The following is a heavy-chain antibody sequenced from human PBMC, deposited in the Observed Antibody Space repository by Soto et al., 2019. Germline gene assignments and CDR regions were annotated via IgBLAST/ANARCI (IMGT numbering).Heavy chain of an antibody. J-gene: IGHJ5*02. CDR1: GGSFSGYY. CDR2: INHSGST. Sequence: SETLSLTCAVYGGSFSGYYWSWIRQPPGKGLEWIGEINHSGSTNYNPSLKSRVTISVDTSKNQFSLKLSSVTAADTAVYYCARTPYSSSWGGAQNNWFAPWGQGTLVTVSS. D-gene: IGHD6-13*01. CDR3: ARTPYSSSWGGAQNNWFAP. V-gene: IGHV4-34*01.